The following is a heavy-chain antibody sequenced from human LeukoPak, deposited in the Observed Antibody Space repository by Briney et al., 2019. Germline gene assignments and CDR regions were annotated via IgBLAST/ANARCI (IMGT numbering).Heavy chain of an antibody. Sequence: SETLSLTCTVSGGSISSYYWSWIRQPPGKGLEWIGYIYYSGSTNYNPSLKSRVTISVDTSKNQFSLKLSSVTAADTAVYYCARHPYYDSSGYYRWGQGTLVTVSS. V-gene: IGHV4-59*08. D-gene: IGHD3-22*01. CDR1: GGSISSYY. CDR2: IYYSGST. CDR3: ARHPYYDSSGYYR. J-gene: IGHJ4*02.